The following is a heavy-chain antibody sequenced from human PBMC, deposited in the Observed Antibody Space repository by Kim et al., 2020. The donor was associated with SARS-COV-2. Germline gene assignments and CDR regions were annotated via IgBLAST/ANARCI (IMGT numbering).Heavy chain of an antibody. CDR3: ARGTGGLWLMYGMYYFDY. V-gene: IGHV1-18*01. J-gene: IGHJ4*02. Sequence: ASVKVSCKASGYTFTSYGISWVRQAPGQGLEWMGWISAYNGNTNYAQKLQGRVTMTTDTSTSTAYMELRSLRSDDTAVYYCARGTGGLWLMYGMYYFDYWGQGTLVTVSS. CDR1: GYTFTSYG. CDR2: ISAYNGNT. D-gene: IGHD5-18*01.